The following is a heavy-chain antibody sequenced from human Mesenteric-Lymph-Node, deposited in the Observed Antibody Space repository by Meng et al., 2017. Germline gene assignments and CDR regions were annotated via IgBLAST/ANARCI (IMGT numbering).Heavy chain of an antibody. D-gene: IGHD6-19*01. J-gene: IGHJ4*02. V-gene: IGHV3-48*03. CDR2: ISSRGSTI. CDR3: ARDKGSGSSDEESGFDY. Sequence: GGSLRLSCAASGFTFSSYEMNWVRQAPGKGLEWVSYISSRGSTIYYADSVKGRFTISRDNAKNSLFLQMNSLRAEDTAVYFCARDKGSGSSDEESGFDYWGQGTLVTVSS. CDR1: GFTFSSYE.